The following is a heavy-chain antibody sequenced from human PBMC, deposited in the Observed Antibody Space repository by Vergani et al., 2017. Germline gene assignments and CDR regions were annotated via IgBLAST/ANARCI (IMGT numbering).Heavy chain of an antibody. CDR2: ISAYNGNT. Sequence: QVQLVQSGAEVKKPGSSVKVSCKASGGTFSSYAISWVRQAPGQGLEWMGGISAYNGNTNYAQKLQGRVTMTTDTSTSTAYMERRSLRSDDTAGYYCARGGVNYDIFTGYYVDAFDIWGQGTMVTVSS. J-gene: IGHJ3*02. V-gene: IGHV1-18*01. D-gene: IGHD3-9*01. CDR3: ARGGVNYDIFTGYYVDAFDI. CDR1: GGTFSSYA.